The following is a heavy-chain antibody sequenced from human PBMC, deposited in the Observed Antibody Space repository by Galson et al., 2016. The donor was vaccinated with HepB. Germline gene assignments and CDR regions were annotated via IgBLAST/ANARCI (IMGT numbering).Heavy chain of an antibody. CDR1: GGTFSSYG. J-gene: IGHJ1*01. CDR3: ARSVSSSWQEYFQH. V-gene: IGHV1-69*13. D-gene: IGHD6-13*01. CDR2: IIPIYGAA. Sequence: VKVSCKASGGTFSSYGISWVRQAPGQGLEWMGGIIPIYGAANYAQKFQGRVTITADDSTSTVYMELSSLRSEDTAVYYCARSVSSSWQEYFQHWGQGTLVTVSS.